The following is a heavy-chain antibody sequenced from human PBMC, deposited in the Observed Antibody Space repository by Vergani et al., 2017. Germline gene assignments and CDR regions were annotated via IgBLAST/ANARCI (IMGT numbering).Heavy chain of an antibody. V-gene: IGHV3-23*04. Sequence: LVESGGGLVKPGGSLRLSCAASGSTFRDHYMNWIRQTPGKRLEWVSAISGHGDRTYYADSVKGRFTISRDNSKNTVYLQMNSLKAEDRATYYCAREERSNTSPFVGDWGQGTLVTV. J-gene: IGHJ4*02. CDR3: AREERSNTSPFVGD. D-gene: IGHD2/OR15-2a*01. CDR2: ISGHGDRT. CDR1: GSTFRDHY.